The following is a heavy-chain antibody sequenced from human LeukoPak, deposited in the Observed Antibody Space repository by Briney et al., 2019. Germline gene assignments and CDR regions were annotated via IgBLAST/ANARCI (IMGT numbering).Heavy chain of an antibody. V-gene: IGHV1-69*13. D-gene: IGHD6-13*01. CDR3: ARDGLLAAAGGPGTDY. CDR2: ITPIFGTA. Sequence: SVKVSCKASGYTFTSYGISWVRQAPGQGLEWMGGITPIFGTADYPQKFQGRVTIIADESTSTAYMELRSLRSDDTAVYYCARDGLLAAAGGPGTDYWGQGTLVTVSS. CDR1: GYTFTSYG. J-gene: IGHJ4*02.